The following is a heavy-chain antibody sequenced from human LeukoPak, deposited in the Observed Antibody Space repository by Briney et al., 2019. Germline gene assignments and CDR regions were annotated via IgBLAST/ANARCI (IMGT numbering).Heavy chain of an antibody. CDR3: ARPEITYYDILTGYYKRGGYAY. J-gene: IGHJ4*02. CDR1: GGSFSGYY. CDR2: INHSGSS. V-gene: IGHV4-34*01. Sequence: SETLSLTCAVYGGSFSGYYWSWIRQPPGKGLEWIGEINHSGSSNYNPSLKSRVTISVDTSKNQFSLKLSSVTAADTAVYYCARPEITYYDILTGYYKRGGYAYWGQGTLVTVSS. D-gene: IGHD3-9*01.